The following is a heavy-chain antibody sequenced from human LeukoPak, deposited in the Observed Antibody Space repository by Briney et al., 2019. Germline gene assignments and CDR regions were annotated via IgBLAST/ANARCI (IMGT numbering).Heavy chain of an antibody. CDR3: ASELRMPYSYPETNWFDP. D-gene: IGHD3-16*01. CDR2: VFYSGSA. CDR1: GGSITSSSHY. Sequence: SETLSLTCSVSGGSITSSSHYWAWIRQSPGKGLEWIGSVFYSGSAYYNPSLESRLTISVDTSNNQFSLKLSSVTAADTAVYYCASELRMPYSYPETNWFDPWGQGTLVTVFS. V-gene: IGHV4-39*01. J-gene: IGHJ5*02.